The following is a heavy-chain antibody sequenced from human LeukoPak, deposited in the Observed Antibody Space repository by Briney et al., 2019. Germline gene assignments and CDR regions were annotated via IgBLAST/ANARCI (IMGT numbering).Heavy chain of an antibody. CDR3: ARNFGGVIDHDAFDI. V-gene: IGHV3-21*01. Sequence: PGGSLRLSCAASGFTFSSYSMNWVRQAPGKGLEWVSSISSSSSYIYYADSVKGRFTISRDNAKNSLYLQMNSLRAEDTAVYYCARNFGGVIDHDAFDIWGQGTMVTVSS. D-gene: IGHD3-16*02. CDR1: GFTFSSYS. J-gene: IGHJ3*02. CDR2: ISSSSSYI.